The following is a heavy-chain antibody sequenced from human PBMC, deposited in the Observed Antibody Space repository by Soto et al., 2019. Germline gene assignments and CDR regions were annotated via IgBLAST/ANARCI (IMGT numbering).Heavy chain of an antibody. CDR1: GYTLTELS. CDR3: ATVGYDSSGYYPP. J-gene: IGHJ5*02. CDR2: FDPEDGET. Sequence: ASVKVSCKVSGYTLTELSIHWVRQAPGKGLEWMGGFDPEDGETIYAQKFQGRVTMTEDASTDTAYMELSSLRSEDTAVYYCATVGYDSSGYYPPWGQGTLVTVSS. D-gene: IGHD3-22*01. V-gene: IGHV1-24*01.